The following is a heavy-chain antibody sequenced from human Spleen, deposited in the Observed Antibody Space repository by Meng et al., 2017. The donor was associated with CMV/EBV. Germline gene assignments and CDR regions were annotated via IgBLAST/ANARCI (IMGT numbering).Heavy chain of an antibody. CDR2: ISSSSSYI. Sequence: GGSLRLSCRSSGITFGDYALNWVRQAPGKGLEWVSSISSSSSYIYYADSVKDRFTISRDNTKNSLFLQMDSLRAEDTAVYYCAGANYDFWSGYYSGNFDYWGQGTLVTVSS. CDR3: AGANYDFWSGYYSGNFDY. V-gene: IGHV3-21*01. D-gene: IGHD3-3*01. CDR1: GITFGDYA. J-gene: IGHJ4*02.